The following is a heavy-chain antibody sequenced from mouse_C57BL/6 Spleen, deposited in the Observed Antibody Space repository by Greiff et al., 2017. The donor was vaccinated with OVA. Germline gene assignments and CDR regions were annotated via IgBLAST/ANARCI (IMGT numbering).Heavy chain of an antibody. CDR3: ARVETGTGNYAMDY. V-gene: IGHV1-52*01. Sequence: QVQLQQPGAELVRPGSSVKLSCKASGYTFTSYWMHWVKQRPIQGLEWIGNIDPSDSETHYNQKFKDKATLTVDKSSSTAYMQLSSLTSEDSAVYYCARVETGTGNYAMDYWGQGTSVTVSS. CDR1: GYTFTSYW. CDR2: IDPSDSET. J-gene: IGHJ4*01. D-gene: IGHD4-1*01.